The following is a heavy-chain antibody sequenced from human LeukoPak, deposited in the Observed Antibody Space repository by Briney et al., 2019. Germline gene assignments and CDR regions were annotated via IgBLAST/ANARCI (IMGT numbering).Heavy chain of an antibody. CDR1: GFTFSSYG. J-gene: IGHJ4*02. Sequence: GGSLRLSCAASGFTFSSYGMSWVRQAPGKGLEWVSGISGSGGRTDYADSMKGRFTISRDNSKSTLYLQMNSLRAEDTAVYYCAKDLRTIVAVAGTLDSWGQGTLVTVSS. CDR2: ISGSGGRT. CDR3: AKDLRTIVAVAGTLDS. V-gene: IGHV3-23*01. D-gene: IGHD6-19*01.